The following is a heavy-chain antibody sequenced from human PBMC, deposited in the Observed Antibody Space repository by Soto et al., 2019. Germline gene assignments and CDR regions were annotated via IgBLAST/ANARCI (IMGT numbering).Heavy chain of an antibody. CDR3: VRDTSPYSSGWHNRHSDY. D-gene: IGHD6-19*01. Sequence: QVQLVESGGGVVQPGRSLRLSCAASGFTFSGYAMHWVRQAPGKGLEWVAVISYDGSNKYYADSVKGRFTISRDNSKTLYLQMNSLRAEDTAVYYCVRDTSPYSSGWHNRHSDYWGQGTLVTVSS. CDR2: ISYDGSNK. J-gene: IGHJ4*02. V-gene: IGHV3-30-3*01. CDR1: GFTFSGYA.